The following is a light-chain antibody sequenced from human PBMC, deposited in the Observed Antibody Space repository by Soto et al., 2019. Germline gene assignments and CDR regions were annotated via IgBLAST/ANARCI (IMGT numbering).Light chain of an antibody. CDR3: MQAQQNPRT. CDR1: QRLLNSNGHNY. V-gene: IGKV2-28*01. Sequence: DVVMTQSPFSLPVTPGEPASITCRASQRLLNSNGHNYLEWYLQKQGQSPQLLIYLGSNRASGVPARFSGSGSGTEFTLKISRVQAEDVAAYYCMQAQQNPRTFGQGTKLEIK. CDR2: LGS. J-gene: IGKJ2*01.